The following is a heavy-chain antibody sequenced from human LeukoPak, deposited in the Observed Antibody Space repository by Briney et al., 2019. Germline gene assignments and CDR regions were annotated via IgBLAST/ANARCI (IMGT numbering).Heavy chain of an antibody. D-gene: IGHD5-24*01. V-gene: IGHV3-7*01. J-gene: IGHJ3*02. CDR3: ASDYLKMAFDI. CDR2: IKQDGSEK. Sequence: GGSLRLSCAASGFTFSSYWMSWVRQAPGKGLEWVANIKQDGSEKYYVDSVKGRFTISRDNAKNSLYLQMNSLRAEDTAVYYCASDYLKMAFDIWGQGTMVTVSS. CDR1: GFTFSSYW.